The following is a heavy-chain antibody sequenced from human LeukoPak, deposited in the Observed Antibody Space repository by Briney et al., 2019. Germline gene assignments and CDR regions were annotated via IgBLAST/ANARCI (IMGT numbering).Heavy chain of an antibody. Sequence: SETLSLTCTVSGGSISSYYWSWIRQPPGKGLERIGYIYYTGNTNYNSSLGSRVTISVDTSKNQFSLKLSSVTAADTAVYYCARGGWYLTVWGRGTLVTVSS. CDR1: GGSISSYY. J-gene: IGHJ2*01. CDR3: ARGGWYLTV. V-gene: IGHV4-59*01. CDR2: IYYTGNT.